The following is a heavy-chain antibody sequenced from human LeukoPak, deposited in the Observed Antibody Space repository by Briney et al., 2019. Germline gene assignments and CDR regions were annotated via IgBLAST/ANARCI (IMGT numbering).Heavy chain of an antibody. V-gene: IGHV3-23*01. Sequence: PGGSLRPSCAASGFTFSSYAMSWVRQAPGKGLEWVSAISGSGGSTYYADPVKGRFTISRDNSKNTLYLQMNSLRAEDTAVYYCAKQGLSYYDYWGQGTLVTVSS. CDR3: AKQGLSYYDY. J-gene: IGHJ4*02. CDR2: ISGSGGST. CDR1: GFTFSSYA.